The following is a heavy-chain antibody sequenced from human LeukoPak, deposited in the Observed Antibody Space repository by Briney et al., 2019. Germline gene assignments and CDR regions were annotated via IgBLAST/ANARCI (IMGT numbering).Heavy chain of an antibody. CDR3: VRSAFHAGSGNYYDY. V-gene: IGHV3-7*03. J-gene: IGHJ4*02. CDR2: INSDGSEG. Sequence: GGSLRLSCAVSGFTFSGFWMSWSRQAPGKGLEWVASINSDGSEGYYADVVKGRFTISRDNAKNSLYLQINSLRAEDTAVYYCVRSAFHAGSGNYYDYWGQGTLVTVSS. D-gene: IGHD3-22*01. CDR1: GFTFSGFW.